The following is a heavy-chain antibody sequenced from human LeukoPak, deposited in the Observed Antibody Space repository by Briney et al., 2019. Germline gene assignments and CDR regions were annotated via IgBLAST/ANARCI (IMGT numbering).Heavy chain of an antibody. J-gene: IGHJ5*02. D-gene: IGHD5-18*01. CDR1: GFTFGSYG. CDR3: AKDLIQPWLSAWFDP. V-gene: IGHV3-23*01. Sequence: PGGSLRLSCAASGFTFGSYGMSWVRQAPGKVREWVSAISGSGGSTYYADSVKGRFTISRDNSKNTLYLQMNSLRAEDTAVYYCAKDLIQPWLSAWFDPWGQGTLVTVSS. CDR2: ISGSGGST.